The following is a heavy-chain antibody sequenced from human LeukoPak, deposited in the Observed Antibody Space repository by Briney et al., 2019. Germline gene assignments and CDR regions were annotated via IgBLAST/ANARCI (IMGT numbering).Heavy chain of an antibody. CDR2: IYTTGST. D-gene: IGHD5-18*01. V-gene: IGHV4-4*07. Sequence: KPSETLSLTCTVSGDSISSYYWSWIRQPAGKGLEWIGRIYTTGSTNYNPSLMSRVTMSVDTSKNQFSLNLSSVTAADTAVYYCARVGYSYGNYNWFDPWGQGTLVTVSS. J-gene: IGHJ5*02. CDR1: GDSISSYY. CDR3: ARVGYSYGNYNWFDP.